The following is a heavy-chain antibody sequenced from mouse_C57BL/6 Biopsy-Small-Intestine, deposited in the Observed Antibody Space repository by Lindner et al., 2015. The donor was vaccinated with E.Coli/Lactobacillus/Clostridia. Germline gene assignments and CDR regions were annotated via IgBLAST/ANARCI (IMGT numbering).Heavy chain of an antibody. CDR2: IYPGDGDT. CDR1: GYAFSSSW. V-gene: IGHV1-82*01. D-gene: IGHD1-1*01. J-gene: IGHJ4*01. CDR3: AKEAVVPMDF. Sequence: VQLQESGPELVKPGASVKISCKASGYAFSSSWMNWVKQRPGKGLEWIGRIYPGDGDTNYYGKFKDKATLTADKSSSTAYMQLSSLTSEDSAVYFCAKEAVVPMDFWGQGTSVTVSS.